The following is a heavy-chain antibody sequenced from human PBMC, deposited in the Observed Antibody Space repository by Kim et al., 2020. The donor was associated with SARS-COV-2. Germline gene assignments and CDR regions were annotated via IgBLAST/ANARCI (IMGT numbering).Heavy chain of an antibody. CDR1: GFTFSNYA. Sequence: GGSLRLSCAASGFTFSNYAMSWVRQAPGKGLEWVSAISGSGSTTYYADSVKGRFTISRDNARNSLSLQMNSLRDEDTAVYYCARDYCSGGSCYSDYHYYGMDVWGQGTTVTVSS. CDR3: ARDYCSGGSCYSDYHYYGMDV. V-gene: IGHV3-23*01. J-gene: IGHJ6*02. CDR2: ISGSGSTT. D-gene: IGHD2-15*01.